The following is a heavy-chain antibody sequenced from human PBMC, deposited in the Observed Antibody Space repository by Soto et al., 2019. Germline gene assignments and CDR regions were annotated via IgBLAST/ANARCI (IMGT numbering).Heavy chain of an antibody. D-gene: IGHD2-15*01. V-gene: IGHV1-69*01. J-gene: IGHJ3*02. CDR2: IIPIFGTA. CDR3: ARGYCSGGSCSDAFDI. Sequence: QVQLVQSGAEVKKPGSSVKVSCKASGGTFSSYAISWVRQAPGQGLEWMGGIIPIFGTANYAQKFQGRVTITADETTSTAYMELSSLRSEDTAVYYCARGYCSGGSCSDAFDIWGQGTMVTVSS. CDR1: GGTFSSYA.